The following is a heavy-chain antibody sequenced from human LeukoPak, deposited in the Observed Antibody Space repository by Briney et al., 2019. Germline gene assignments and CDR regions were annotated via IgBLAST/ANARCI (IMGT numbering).Heavy chain of an antibody. V-gene: IGHV3-48*04. CDR1: GFTFSGYS. Sequence: GGSLRLSCAASGFTFSGYSMNWVRQAPGKGLEWVSYISSSSSTIYYADSVKGRFTISRDSANNSLYLQMNSLRAEDTAVYYCAKDFISGSELGYFYYGLDVWGHGTTVTVSS. D-gene: IGHD6-19*01. J-gene: IGHJ6*02. CDR2: ISSSSSTI. CDR3: AKDFISGSELGYFYYGLDV.